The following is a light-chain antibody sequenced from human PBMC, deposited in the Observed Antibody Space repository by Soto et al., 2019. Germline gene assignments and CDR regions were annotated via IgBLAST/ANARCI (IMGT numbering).Light chain of an antibody. Sequence: QSALTQPPSASGSPGQSVTISCTGTSSDVGGYNYVSWYQQYPGKAPKLMIYEVNKRPSGVPDRFSGSKSGNTASLTVSGLQAEDEAHYFCTSYTSSSTLFFGGGTKVTVL. J-gene: IGLJ2*01. CDR2: EVN. V-gene: IGLV2-8*01. CDR3: TSYTSSSTLF. CDR1: SSDVGGYNY.